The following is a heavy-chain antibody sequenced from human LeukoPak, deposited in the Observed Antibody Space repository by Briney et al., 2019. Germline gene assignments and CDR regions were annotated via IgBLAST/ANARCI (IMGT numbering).Heavy chain of an antibody. V-gene: IGHV3-74*01. CDR3: ARLLPSSSRAFDI. CDR1: GFTFDDYG. D-gene: IGHD2-2*01. CDR2: ISGDGGTI. Sequence: PGGSLRLSCAASGFTFDDYGMSWVRQAPGKGLMWVSRISGDGGTINYADSVKGRFTISKDNAENTLYLQMNNLRAEDTAVYYCARLLPSSSRAFDIWGQGTMVTVSS. J-gene: IGHJ3*02.